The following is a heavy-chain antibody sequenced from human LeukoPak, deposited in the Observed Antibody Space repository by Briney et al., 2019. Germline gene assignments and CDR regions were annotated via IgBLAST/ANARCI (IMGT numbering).Heavy chain of an antibody. J-gene: IGHJ4*02. V-gene: IGHV3-23*01. Sequence: GGSLRLSCAASGFTFSSYAMSWVRQAPGKGLEWVSAISGSGGSTYYADSVKGRFTISRDNSENTLYLQMNSLRAEDTAVYYCAKAPVLRYFVDATPSGLLDYWGQGTLVTVSS. CDR1: GFTFSSYA. CDR3: AKAPVLRYFVDATPSGLLDY. CDR2: ISGSGGST. D-gene: IGHD3-9*01.